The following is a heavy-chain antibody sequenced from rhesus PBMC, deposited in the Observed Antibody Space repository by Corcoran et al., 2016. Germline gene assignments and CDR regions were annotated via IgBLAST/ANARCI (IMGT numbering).Heavy chain of an antibody. D-gene: IGHD4-29*01. CDR3: ARYNAGSSSLDV. CDR2: INGNSGST. CDR1: GTSFSSYW. V-gene: IGHV4-80*01. Sequence: QVQLQESGPGLVTPSETLSLTCGVSGTSFSSYWWSWIRPPPGEGLAWVGEINGNSGSTSHKPISKSRSTISKGGSKNQFSLKRSSVTAADAARYFCARYNAGSSSLDVWGRGVLVTVSS. J-gene: IGHJ5-2*02.